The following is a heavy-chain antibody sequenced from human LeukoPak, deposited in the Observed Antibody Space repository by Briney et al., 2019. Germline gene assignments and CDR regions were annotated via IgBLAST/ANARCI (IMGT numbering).Heavy chain of an antibody. Sequence: SETLSLTCTVSGGSLSLYYWNWIRQPAGKGLEWIGRIFTSGITNHNPSLKRRGTMSVDTSKSQFSLNLSPVTAAEKAVYYCARESSGTYYNPLGYMDVWGKGTTVTVSS. D-gene: IGHD3-10*01. CDR1: GGSLSLYY. V-gene: IGHV4-4*07. CDR2: IFTSGIT. J-gene: IGHJ6*03. CDR3: ARESSGTYYNPLGYMDV.